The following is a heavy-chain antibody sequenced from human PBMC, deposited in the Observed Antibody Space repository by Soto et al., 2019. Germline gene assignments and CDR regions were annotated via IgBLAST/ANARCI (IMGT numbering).Heavy chain of an antibody. D-gene: IGHD3-10*01. CDR2: ISGDGRST. J-gene: IGHJ1*01. Sequence: EVQLVESGGGLVQPGGSLRLSCTASGVTFNNYWLHWVRQAPGKGLVWVSRISGDGRSTTYEDSVKGRFTISRDNAKNTVYLQXXSLRAEDTAVYHCAXXGXXXAGIYYLTEHWGQGTLVTVSS. CDR3: AXXGXXXAGIYYLTEH. V-gene: IGHV3-74*01. CDR1: GVTFNNYW.